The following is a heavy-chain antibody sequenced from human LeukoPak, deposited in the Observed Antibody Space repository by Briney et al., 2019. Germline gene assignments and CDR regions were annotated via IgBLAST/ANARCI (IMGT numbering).Heavy chain of an antibody. D-gene: IGHD2-8*01. CDR3: ARGTNGFPSWYFDL. CDR1: GXTFSAYS. Sequence: PGGSLRLSCAASGXTFSAYSMNWVRQTPGKGREWISYISSSSSPIYYADSVRGRFIIPRDDAKSSLYLQMNSLRDEDTAVYYCARGTNGFPSWYFDLWGRGTLVTVSS. CDR2: ISSSSSPI. V-gene: IGHV3-48*02. J-gene: IGHJ2*01.